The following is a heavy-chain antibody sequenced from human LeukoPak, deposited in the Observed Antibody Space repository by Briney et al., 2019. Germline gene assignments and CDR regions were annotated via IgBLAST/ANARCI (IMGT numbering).Heavy chain of an antibody. D-gene: IGHD3-16*01. CDR1: GGSISSYY. CDR2: IYYSGST. CDR3: AREVGGFDY. Sequence: SETLSLTCTVSGGSISSYYWSWIRQPPGKGLEWIGYIYYSGSTNYNPALKSRVTISVDTSKDQFSLKLSSVTAADTAVYYCAREVGGFDYWGQGTLVTVSS. J-gene: IGHJ4*02. V-gene: IGHV4-59*01.